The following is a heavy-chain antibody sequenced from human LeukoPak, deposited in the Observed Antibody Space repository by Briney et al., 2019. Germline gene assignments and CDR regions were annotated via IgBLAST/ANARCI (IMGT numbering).Heavy chain of an antibody. Sequence: GGSLRLSCAASGFTFSSYAMSWVRQAPGKGLEWVSAISGSGGSTYYADSVKGRFTISRDNSKNTLYLQMNSLRAEDTAVYYCARALDYYDSSGYYHYWGQGTLVTVSS. D-gene: IGHD3-22*01. CDR2: ISGSGGST. CDR1: GFTFSSYA. J-gene: IGHJ4*02. V-gene: IGHV3-23*01. CDR3: ARALDYYDSSGYYHY.